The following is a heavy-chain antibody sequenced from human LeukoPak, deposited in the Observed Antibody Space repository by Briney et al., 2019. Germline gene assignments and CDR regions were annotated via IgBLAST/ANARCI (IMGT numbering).Heavy chain of an antibody. J-gene: IGHJ4*02. CDR2: IYHSGST. CDR1: GGSISSYY. D-gene: IGHD4-23*01. V-gene: IGHV4-59*08. Sequence: SETLSLTCTVSGGSISSYYWSWIRQPPGKGLEWIGSIYHSGSTYYNPSLKSRVTISVDTSKNQFSLKLSSVTAADTAVYYCARGSGYGGNSGADYWGQGTLVTVSS. CDR3: ARGSGYGGNSGADY.